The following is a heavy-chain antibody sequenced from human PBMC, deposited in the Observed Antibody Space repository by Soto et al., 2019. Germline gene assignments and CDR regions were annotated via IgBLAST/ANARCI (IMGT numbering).Heavy chain of an antibody. CDR3: ARKGPHLEWLLDDWFGP. V-gene: IGHV4-4*02. Sequence: SETLSLTCAVSGGSISSSNWWSWVRQPPGKGLEWIGEIYHSGSTNYNPSLKSRVTISVDKSKNQFSLKLSSVTAADTAVYYCARKGPHLEWLLDDWFGPWGQGTLVTVSS. CDR2: IYHSGST. J-gene: IGHJ5*02. D-gene: IGHD3-3*01. CDR1: GGSISSSNW.